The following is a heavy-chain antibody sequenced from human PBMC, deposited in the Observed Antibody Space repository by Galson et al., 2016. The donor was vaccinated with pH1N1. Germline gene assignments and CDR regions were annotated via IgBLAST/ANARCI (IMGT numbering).Heavy chain of an antibody. Sequence: SLRLSCAASGFTFSNFAMSWVRQAPGKGLEWVSAISGSGESTYYADSVKGRFTISRDNPKNTLYLQLNSPRAGDTAVYYCLKYDSSGFYYGRLIDWGQGTLVTVSS. V-gene: IGHV3-23*01. J-gene: IGHJ4*02. D-gene: IGHD3-22*01. CDR1: GFTFSNFA. CDR3: LKYDSSGFYYGRLID. CDR2: ISGSGEST.